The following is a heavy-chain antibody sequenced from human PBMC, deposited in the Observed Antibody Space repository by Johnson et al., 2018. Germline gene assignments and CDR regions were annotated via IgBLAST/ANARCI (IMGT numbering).Heavy chain of an antibody. D-gene: IGHD3-16*01. Sequence: QVQLQESGGGVVQPGRSLRLSCAASGFPFSSHGMHWVRQAPGKGLEWVASIWYDGSKKYYADSVMKGRITISRDNSKNTLYLEMNSLRGEDTAVYYCAKDDQGFGPDIWGQGTMGTVSS. CDR2: IWYDGSKK. V-gene: IGHV3-33*06. CDR1: GFPFSSHG. J-gene: IGHJ3*02. CDR3: AKDDQGFGPDI.